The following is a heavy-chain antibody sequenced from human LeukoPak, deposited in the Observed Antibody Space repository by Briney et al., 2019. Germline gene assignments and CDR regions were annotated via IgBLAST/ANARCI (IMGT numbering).Heavy chain of an antibody. V-gene: IGHV3-23*01. CDR3: AREARRFDP. Sequence: PGGSLRLSCAASGFSFSTYAMSWVRQPPGKGLEWVSAISDTGGNTFYADSVKGRCTNSRNNVKNSLYLQMNSRRAEDTAVYCGAREARRFDPWGRGPRVTVS. CDR2: ISDTGGNT. J-gene: IGHJ5*02. CDR1: GFSFSTYA.